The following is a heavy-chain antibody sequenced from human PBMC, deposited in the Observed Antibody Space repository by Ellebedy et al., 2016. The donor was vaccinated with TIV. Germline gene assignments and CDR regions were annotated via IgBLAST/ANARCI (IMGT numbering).Heavy chain of an antibody. CDR3: ARRGQLVLHPADY. D-gene: IGHD6-6*01. Sequence: PGGSLRLSCKGSGYSFATYWIGWVRQMPGKGLEWMGIVYPDDSDSRYSPSFQGQVTISADKSTNTAYLQWSSLKASDTAIYFCARRGQLVLHPADYWGQGTLVTVSS. J-gene: IGHJ4*02. CDR1: GYSFATYW. CDR2: VYPDDSDS. V-gene: IGHV5-51*01.